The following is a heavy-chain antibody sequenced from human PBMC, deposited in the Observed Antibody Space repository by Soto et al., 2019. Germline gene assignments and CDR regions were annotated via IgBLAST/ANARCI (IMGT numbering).Heavy chain of an antibody. J-gene: IGHJ4*02. D-gene: IGHD4-17*01. CDR3: ARGTYGDY. CDR1: GYDFTTYG. Sequence: QVHLVQSGAEVKKPGASVKVSCKGSGYDFTTYGITWVRQAPGQGLEWMAWISAHNGNTDYAQKLPGRVXXTRDTSTSTAYMELRSLRSDDTAMYSCARGTYGDYWGPGALVTVSS. CDR2: ISAHNGNT. V-gene: IGHV1-18*01.